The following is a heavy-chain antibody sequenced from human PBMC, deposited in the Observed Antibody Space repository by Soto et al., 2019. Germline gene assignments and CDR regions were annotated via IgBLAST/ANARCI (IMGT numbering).Heavy chain of an antibody. CDR1: GDTFNFYS. CDR2: VNPILSMS. V-gene: IGHV1-69*04. Sequence: QVQLVQSGAEVKRPGSSVKVSCKASGDTFNFYSINWVRQAPGLGLEWMGRVNPILSMSTYAQRFQGRVTMTADKSTSTAYMELSGLRSEDTTIYYCATSYGSGYRAFDFWGQGALVTVSS. D-gene: IGHD3-10*01. J-gene: IGHJ4*02. CDR3: ATSYGSGYRAFDF.